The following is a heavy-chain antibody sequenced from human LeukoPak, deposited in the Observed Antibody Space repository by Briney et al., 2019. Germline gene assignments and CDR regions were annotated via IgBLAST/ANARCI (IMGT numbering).Heavy chain of an antibody. V-gene: IGHV3-7*01. CDR3: ARERFLEWLLHDAFDI. J-gene: IGHJ3*02. CDR2: IKQDGSEK. Sequence: GGSLRLTCAASEFIFNYYWMTWVRQAPGRGLEWVANIKQDGSEKYYVDSVKGRFTISRDNAKNSLYLQMNSLRAEDTAVYYCARERFLEWLLHDAFDIWGQGTMVTVSS. CDR1: EFIFNYYW. D-gene: IGHD3-3*01.